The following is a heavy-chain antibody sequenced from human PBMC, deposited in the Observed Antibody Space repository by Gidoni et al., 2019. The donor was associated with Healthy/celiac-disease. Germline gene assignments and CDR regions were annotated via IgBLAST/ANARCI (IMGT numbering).Heavy chain of an antibody. J-gene: IGHJ5*02. V-gene: IGHV1-3*01. CDR3: ARDRWGLDIVVVPENWFDP. D-gene: IGHD2-2*03. Sequence: QVQLVQSGAEVKKPGASVKVSCTASGYTFTRYALHWVRQAPGQRLEWMGWINAGNGNTKYAQKFQGRVTMTRDTSASTAYMELSSLRSEDTAVYYCARDRWGLDIVVVPENWFDPWGQGTLVTVSS. CDR1: GYTFTRYA. CDR2: INAGNGNT.